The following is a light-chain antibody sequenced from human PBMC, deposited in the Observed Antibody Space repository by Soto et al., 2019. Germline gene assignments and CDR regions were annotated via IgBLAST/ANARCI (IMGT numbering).Light chain of an antibody. CDR3: QQYSSVPV. CDR1: QGIRNF. J-gene: IGKJ3*01. Sequence: DIQMTQSPTSLSASVGDRVTITCRASQGIRNFVAWYQQKPGKAPKLLIYAASTLQSGVPSRFRGSGSGTHFTLTINSLQPEDVATYSCQQYSSVPVFGPGTKVEIQ. CDR2: AAS. V-gene: IGKV1-27*01.